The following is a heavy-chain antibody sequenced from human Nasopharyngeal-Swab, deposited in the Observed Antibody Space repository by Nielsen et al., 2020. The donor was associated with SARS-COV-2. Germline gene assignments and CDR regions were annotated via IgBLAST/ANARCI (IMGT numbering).Heavy chain of an antibody. CDR2: ISYDGSNK. J-gene: IGHJ6*02. CDR1: GFTFSSYA. V-gene: IGHV3-30-3*01. Sequence: SPKISRAASGFTFSSYAMHWVRQAPGKGLEWVAVISYDGSNKYYADSVKGRFTISRDNSKNTLYLQMNSLRAEDTAVYYCAREATVRGKPTIYYYYGMDVWGQGTTVTVSS. D-gene: IGHD3-10*01. CDR3: AREATVRGKPTIYYYYGMDV.